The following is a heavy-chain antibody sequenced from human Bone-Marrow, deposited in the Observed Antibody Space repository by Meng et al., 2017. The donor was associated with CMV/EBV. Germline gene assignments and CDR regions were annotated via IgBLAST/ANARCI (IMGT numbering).Heavy chain of an antibody. J-gene: IGHJ3*02. CDR1: GYSFSNFG. CDR3: ARDRGWYDFWSGYTVGAFDI. D-gene: IGHD3-3*01. CDR2: INPNSGGT. Sequence: ASVKVSCKASGYSFSNFGIAWVRQAPGQGLEWMGWINPNSGGTNYAQKFQGRVTMTRDTSISTAYMELSGLRSDDTAVYYCARDRGWYDFWSGYTVGAFDIWGQGTMVTVSS. V-gene: IGHV1-2*02.